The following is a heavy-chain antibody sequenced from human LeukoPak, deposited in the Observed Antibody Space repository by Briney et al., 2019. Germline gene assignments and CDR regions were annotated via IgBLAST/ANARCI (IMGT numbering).Heavy chain of an antibody. CDR3: ARGKRENYYDSSGYLY. J-gene: IGHJ4*02. D-gene: IGHD3-22*01. Sequence: PSETLSLTCAVYGGSFSGYYWSWIRQPPGKGLEWIGEINHSGSTNYNPSLKSRVTISVDTSKNQFSLKLSSVTAADTAVYYCARGKRENYYDSSGYLYWGQGTLVTVSS. CDR1: GGSFSGYY. V-gene: IGHV4-34*01. CDR2: INHSGST.